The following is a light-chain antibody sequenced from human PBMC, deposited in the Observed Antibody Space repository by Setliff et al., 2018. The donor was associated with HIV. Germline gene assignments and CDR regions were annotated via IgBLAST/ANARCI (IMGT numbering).Light chain of an antibody. CDR2: EVS. CDR3: CSYAGSSTYV. CDR1: SSDIGSFNL. V-gene: IGLV2-23*02. J-gene: IGLJ1*01. Sequence: QSALTQPASVSGSPGQSITISCTGSSSDIGSFNLVSWYQQHPGKAPKVVIYEVSNRPSGVSNRFSGSKSGNTASLTISGLQAEDEADYYCCSYAGSSTYVFGNGTKVTV.